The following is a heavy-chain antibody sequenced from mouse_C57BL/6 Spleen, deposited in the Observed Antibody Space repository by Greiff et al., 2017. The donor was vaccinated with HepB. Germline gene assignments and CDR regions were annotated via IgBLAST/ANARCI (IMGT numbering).Heavy chain of an antibody. V-gene: IGHV1-22*01. CDR1: GYTFTDYN. CDR3: ARGAYYGSSPYFDY. CDR2: INPNNGGT. Sequence: VQLQQSGPELVKPGASVKMSCKASGYTFTDYNMHWVKQIHGKSLEWIGYINPNNGGTSYNQKFKGKATLTVNKSSSTAYMELRSLTSEDSAVYYCARGAYYGSSPYFDYWGQGTALTVSS. D-gene: IGHD1-1*01. J-gene: IGHJ2*01.